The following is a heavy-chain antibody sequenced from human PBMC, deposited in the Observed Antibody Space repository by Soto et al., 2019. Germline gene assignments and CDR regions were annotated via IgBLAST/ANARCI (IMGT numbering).Heavy chain of an antibody. CDR1: GFTFGDYS. CDR2: IRSKAYDGAP. Sequence: SLRLSCSASGFTFGDYSMSWFRQAPGKGLEWVGLIRSKAYDGAPEYAASVRGRFTISRDDSNNIAYLRMNSLKTEDTAVYYCARPGVEMATIDYFDSWGQGTLVTVS. J-gene: IGHJ4*02. D-gene: IGHD5-12*01. V-gene: IGHV3-49*03. CDR3: ARPGVEMATIDYFDS.